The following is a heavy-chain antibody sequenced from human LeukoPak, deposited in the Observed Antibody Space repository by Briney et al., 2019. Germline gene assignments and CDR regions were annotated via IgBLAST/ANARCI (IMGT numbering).Heavy chain of an antibody. CDR2: FDPRDSQS. J-gene: IGHJ4*02. V-gene: IGHV5-10-1*01. D-gene: IGHD4-17*01. Sequence: GESLTISCKTSGYSFTSYWIIWVRQVPGEGLEWMGRFDPRDSQSNYSPSFQGHVTISTDNSITTAYLQWSSLRASDTAMYYCAAYGDNPHYWGQGTQVTVSS. CDR1: GYSFTSYW. CDR3: AAYGDNPHY.